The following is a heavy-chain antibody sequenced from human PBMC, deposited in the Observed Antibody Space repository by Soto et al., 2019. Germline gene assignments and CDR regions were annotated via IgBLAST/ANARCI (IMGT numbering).Heavy chain of an antibody. CDR1: GGTFSSYT. V-gene: IGHV1-69*08. CDR3: ARDGGYSYGYFSMDV. CDR2: IIPILGIA. J-gene: IGHJ6*03. D-gene: IGHD5-18*01. Sequence: QVQLVQSGAEVKKPGSSVKVSCKASGGTFSSYTISWVRQAPGQGLEWMGRIIPILGIANYAQKFQGRVTITADKATSTAYMELSSLRSEDTGVYYCARDGGYSYGYFSMDVWGQGTTVTVSS.